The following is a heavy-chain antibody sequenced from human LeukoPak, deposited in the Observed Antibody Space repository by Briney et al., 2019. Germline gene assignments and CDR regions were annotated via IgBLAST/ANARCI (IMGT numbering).Heavy chain of an antibody. J-gene: IGHJ4*02. Sequence: SETLSLTCTVSGGSISSGSYYWSWIRQPAGKGLEWIGRIYTSGSTNYNPSPKSRVTISVDTSKNQFSLKLSSVTAADTAVYYCARGNLWFGEFDYWGQGTLVTVSS. D-gene: IGHD3-10*01. V-gene: IGHV4-61*02. CDR2: IYTSGST. CDR1: GGSISSGSYY. CDR3: ARGNLWFGEFDY.